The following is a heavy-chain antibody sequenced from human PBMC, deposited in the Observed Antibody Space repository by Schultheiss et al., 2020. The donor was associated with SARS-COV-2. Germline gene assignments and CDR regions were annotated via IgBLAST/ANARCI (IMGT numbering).Heavy chain of an antibody. CDR1: GFTFSSYS. V-gene: IGHV3-48*01. J-gene: IGHJ6*02. CDR2: ISSSSSTI. CDR3: ARSHTVVTLSAEYYYYGMDV. Sequence: GGSLRLSCAASGFTFSSYSMNWVRQAPGKGLEWVSYISSSSSTIYYADSVKGRFTISRDNAKNSLYLQMNSLRAEDTAVYYCARSHTVVTLSAEYYYYGMDVWGQGTTGTVSS. D-gene: IGHD4-23*01.